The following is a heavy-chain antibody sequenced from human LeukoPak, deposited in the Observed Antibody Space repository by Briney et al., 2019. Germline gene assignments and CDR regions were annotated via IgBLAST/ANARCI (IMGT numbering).Heavy chain of an antibody. Sequence: ASVKVSCKASGYTFTSYGISWVRQAPGQGLEWMGWISAYNGNTNYAQKLQGRVTMTTDTSTSTAYMELRSLRSDDTAVYYYARKSAARLSFWFDPWGQGTLVTVSS. CDR2: ISAYNGNT. CDR3: ARKSAARLSFWFDP. V-gene: IGHV1-18*01. CDR1: GYTFTSYG. D-gene: IGHD6-6*01. J-gene: IGHJ5*02.